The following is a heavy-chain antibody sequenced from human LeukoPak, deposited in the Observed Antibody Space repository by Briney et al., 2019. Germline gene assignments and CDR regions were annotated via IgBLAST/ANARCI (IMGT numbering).Heavy chain of an antibody. CDR2: IYYSGST. V-gene: IGHV4-31*03. CDR1: GGSISSGGYY. CDR3: ARATYSSSWYETFFDY. Sequence: PSETLSLTCTVSGGSISSGGYYWSWIRXXXXXGXEWIGYIYYSGSTYYNPSLKSRVTISVDTSKNQFSLKLSSVTAADTAVYYCARATYSSSWYETFFDYWGQGTLVTVSS. D-gene: IGHD6-13*01. J-gene: IGHJ4*02.